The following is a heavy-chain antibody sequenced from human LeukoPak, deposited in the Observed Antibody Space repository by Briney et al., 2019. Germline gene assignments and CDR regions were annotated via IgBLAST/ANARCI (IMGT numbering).Heavy chain of an antibody. D-gene: IGHD4-17*01. CDR2: ISYDGSNK. J-gene: IGHJ4*02. V-gene: IGHV3-30-3*01. CDR3: ARGKYGDLTTYNYLDY. CDR1: GFTFSSYA. Sequence: SGGSLRLSCAASGFTFSSYAMHWVRQAPGKGLEWVAVISYDGSNKYYADSVKGQFTLSRDISKNTLYLQMNSLRAEDTVVYYCARGKYGDLTTYNYLDYWGQGTLVTVSS.